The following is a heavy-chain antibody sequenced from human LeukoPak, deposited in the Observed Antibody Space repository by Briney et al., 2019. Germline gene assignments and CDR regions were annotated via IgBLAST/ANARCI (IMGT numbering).Heavy chain of an antibody. Sequence: GASVKVSCKASGGTFSSYTISWVGQAPGQGVEWMGRIIPILGIANYAQKFQGRVTITGDKYTRTDYIEVSRLRSEDTAVYYCARDNGYMTTAYRFDYWGQGTLVTVSS. D-gene: IGHD4-11*01. V-gene: IGHV1-69*04. CDR3: ARDNGYMTTAYRFDY. CDR1: GGTFSSYT. J-gene: IGHJ4*02. CDR2: IIPILGIA.